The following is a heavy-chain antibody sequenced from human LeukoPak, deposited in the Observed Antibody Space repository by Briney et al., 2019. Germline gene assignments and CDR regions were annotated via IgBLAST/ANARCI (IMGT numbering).Heavy chain of an antibody. J-gene: IGHJ4*02. CDR2: IYYSGST. CDR3: ARDRYVGTTTAGDSDS. Sequence: SEALSLTCTVSGGSISSYYWSWIRQPPGKRLEWIGYIYYSGSTNYNPSLKSRVTISVDTSKNQFSLKLSSVTAADTAVYYCARDRYVGTTTAGDSDSWGQGTLVTVSS. CDR1: GGSISSYY. V-gene: IGHV4-59*01. D-gene: IGHD1-26*01.